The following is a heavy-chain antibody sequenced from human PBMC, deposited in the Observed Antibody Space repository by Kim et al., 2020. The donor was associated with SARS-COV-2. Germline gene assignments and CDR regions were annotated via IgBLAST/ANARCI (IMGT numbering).Heavy chain of an antibody. CDR2: IIPILGIA. Sequence: SVKVSCKASGGTFSSYAISWVRQAPGQGLEWMGRIIPILGIANYAQKFQGRVTITADKSTSTAYMELSSLRSEDTAVYYCARLEKMAARAHCSGGSCPKTVMDVWGQGTTVTVSS. V-gene: IGHV1-69*04. J-gene: IGHJ6*02. D-gene: IGHD2-15*01. CDR1: GGTFSSYA. CDR3: ARLEKMAARAHCSGGSCPKTVMDV.